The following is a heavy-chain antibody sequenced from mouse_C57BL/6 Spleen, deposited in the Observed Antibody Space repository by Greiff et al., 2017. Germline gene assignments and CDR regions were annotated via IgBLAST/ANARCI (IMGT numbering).Heavy chain of an antibody. V-gene: IGHV14-3*01. D-gene: IGHD2-2*01. J-gene: IGHJ3*01. Sequence: EVQLQESVAELVRPGASVKLSCTASGFNIKNTYMHWVKQRPEQGLEWIGRIDPANGDTKYAPKFQGKATITADTSSTTAYLQLSSLTSEDTAICYCAGRGDYGYSFADWGQGTLVTVSA. CDR3: AGRGDYGYSFAD. CDR1: GFNIKNTY. CDR2: IDPANGDT.